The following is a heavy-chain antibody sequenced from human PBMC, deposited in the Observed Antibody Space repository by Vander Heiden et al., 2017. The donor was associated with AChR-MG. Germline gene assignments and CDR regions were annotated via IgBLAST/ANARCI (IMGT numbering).Heavy chain of an antibody. Sequence: EVQLVESGGGLVKPGRSLRLSCTASGFTFGDYAMSWFRQAPEKGLEWVGFIRSKADGGTTEYAASVKGRFTISRDDSKSIAYLQMNSLKTEDTAVYYCTRDRYTTVWLRGGLYYYYYMDVWGKGTTVTVSS. D-gene: IGHD5-12*01. CDR1: GFTFGDYA. CDR2: IRSKADGGTT. CDR3: TRDRYTTVWLRGGLYYYYYMDV. J-gene: IGHJ6*03. V-gene: IGHV3-49*05.